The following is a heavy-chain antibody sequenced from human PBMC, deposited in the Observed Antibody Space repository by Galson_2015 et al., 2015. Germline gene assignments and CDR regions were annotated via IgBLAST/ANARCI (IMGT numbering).Heavy chain of an antibody. J-gene: IGHJ4*02. CDR2: IDPTDSYT. V-gene: IGHV5-10-1*01. Sequence: QSGAEVKKPGESLRISCQGSGYNFTTSAITWVRQVAGKGLEWVGRIDPTDSYTKYNPSFQGHVSTSADTSISTAYLQWSTLRASDTAMYYCASPGPSTFLWPPIHYWGLGTLVTVSS. D-gene: IGHD2-2*02. CDR3: ASPGPSTFLWPPIHY. CDR1: GYNFTTSA.